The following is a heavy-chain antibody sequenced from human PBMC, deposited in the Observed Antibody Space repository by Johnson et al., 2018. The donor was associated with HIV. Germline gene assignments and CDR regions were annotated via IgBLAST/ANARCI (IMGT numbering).Heavy chain of an antibody. J-gene: IGHJ3*02. CDR3: ARGQGYYYDSSGPTLNAFDI. V-gene: IGHV3-NL1*01. CDR1: GFTFSHYD. CDR2: IGTIAGDT. Sequence: VQLLESGGGVVQPGGSLRLSCAASGFTFSHYDMHWVLQVTGKGLQWVSAIGTIAGDTFYSDSVKGRFTISRDNSKNTLYLQMNSLRAEDTAVYYCARGQGYYYDSSGPTLNAFDIWGQGTMVTVSS. D-gene: IGHD3-22*01.